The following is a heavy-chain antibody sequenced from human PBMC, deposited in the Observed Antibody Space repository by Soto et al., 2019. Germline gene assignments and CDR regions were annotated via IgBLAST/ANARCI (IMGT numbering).Heavy chain of an antibody. Sequence: PSETLSLTCTVSGGSISSYYWSWIREPPGKELEWIGYIYYSGSTNYNPSIKGRVTISVDTSKNQFSLKLSSVTAADTAVYYCARDKMRNYYDSSGYHNWFDPWGQGTLVTVSS. V-gene: IGHV4-59*01. CDR3: ARDKMRNYYDSSGYHNWFDP. J-gene: IGHJ5*02. CDR2: IYYSGST. D-gene: IGHD3-22*01. CDR1: GGSISSYY.